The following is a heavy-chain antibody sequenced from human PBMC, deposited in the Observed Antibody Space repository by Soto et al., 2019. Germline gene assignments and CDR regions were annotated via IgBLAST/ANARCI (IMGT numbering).Heavy chain of an antibody. J-gene: IGHJ6*02. CDR3: ARNMDYYYGRGSGNGHGV. CDR2: INPKFGDT. D-gene: IGHD3-10*02. Sequence: QVQLVQSGAEVKEPGDSVRVSCEASGYTFTAYYIHWVRQAPGQGLEWMGWINPKFGDTTYAQDFQGRVARTRDRSISTVYMELRRLTSADTAIYSCARNMDYYYGRGSGNGHGVWGQGTTVTVFS. CDR1: GYTFTAYY. V-gene: IGHV1-2*02.